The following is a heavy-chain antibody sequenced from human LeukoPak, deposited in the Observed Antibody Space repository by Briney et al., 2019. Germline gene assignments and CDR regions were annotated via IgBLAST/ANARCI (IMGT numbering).Heavy chain of an antibody. Sequence: GGSLRLSCEVSGFPFTLYNMNWVRQAPGKGLEWLSYISSSTNTIYYADSVKGRFTISRDNSKNTLYLQMNSLRAEDTAVYYFAKDLDIWGQGTLVTVSS. V-gene: IGHV3-48*01. CDR1: GFPFTLYN. D-gene: IGHD2-2*03. CDR3: AKDLDI. J-gene: IGHJ4*02. CDR2: ISSSTNTI.